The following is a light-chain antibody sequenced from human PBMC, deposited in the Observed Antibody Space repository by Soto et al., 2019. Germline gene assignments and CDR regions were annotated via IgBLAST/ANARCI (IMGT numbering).Light chain of an antibody. CDR2: KTG. CDR1: SSNIGLNY. Sequence: QSVLTQPPSASGTPGQRVNISCSGGSSNIGLNYVYWYQQLPGTAPKLLIYKTGERPSGVPDRFSGSKSGTSASLAISGLRSEDEAEYYCSVWDNSLSCRVFGEGTQLTV. CDR3: SVWDNSLSCRV. J-gene: IGLJ3*02. V-gene: IGLV1-47*01.